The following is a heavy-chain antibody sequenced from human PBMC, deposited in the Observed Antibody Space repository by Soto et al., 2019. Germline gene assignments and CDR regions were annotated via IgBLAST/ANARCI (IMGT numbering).Heavy chain of an antibody. CDR1: GYTFTKHW. CDR2: IYAGNSDT. J-gene: IGHJ6*02. D-gene: IGHD2-21*01. Sequence: EVQLVQSGGEVKKPGESLKISCRASGYTFTKHWIGWVSQMPGKGLEWMGIIYAGNSDTKYSPAFQGQVTMSVDKSISTAYLQWTSLKASDSATYYCARRGYDPYSGMDVWDQGTTVTVSS. V-gene: IGHV5-51*01. CDR3: ARRGYDPYSGMDV.